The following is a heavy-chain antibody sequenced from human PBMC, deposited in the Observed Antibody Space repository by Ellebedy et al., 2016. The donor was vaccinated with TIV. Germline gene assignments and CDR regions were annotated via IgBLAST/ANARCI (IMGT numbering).Heavy chain of an antibody. CDR3: ARRGYSYGYSFDY. J-gene: IGHJ4*02. V-gene: IGHV3-11*01. CDR1: GFTFSDYY. Sequence: GGSLRLSCAASGFTFSDYYMTWIRQAPGKGLEWVSYISTSGSSIYYADSVKGRFTISRDNAKNSLYLQMNSLRAEDTAVYYCARRGYSYGYSFDYWGQGTLVTVSS. CDR2: ISTSGSSI. D-gene: IGHD5-18*01.